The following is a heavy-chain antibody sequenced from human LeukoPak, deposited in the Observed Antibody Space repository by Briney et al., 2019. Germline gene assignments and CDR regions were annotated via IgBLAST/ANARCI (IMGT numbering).Heavy chain of an antibody. CDR2: INPNSGGT. D-gene: IGHD3-10*01. V-gene: IGHV1-2*02. CDR3: ARRSGPRKYGMDV. CDR1: GCTFTGYY. Sequence: ASVKVSCKASGCTFTGYYMHWVRQAPGQGLEWMGWINPNSGGTNYAQKFQGRVTMTRDTSISTAYMELSRLRSDDTAVYYCARRSGPRKYGMDVWGQGTTVTVSS. J-gene: IGHJ6*02.